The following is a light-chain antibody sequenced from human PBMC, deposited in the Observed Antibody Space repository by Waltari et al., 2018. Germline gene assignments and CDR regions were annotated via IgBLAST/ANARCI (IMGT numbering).Light chain of an antibody. J-gene: IGLJ2*01. CDR2: AVS. V-gene: IGLV2-23*02. CDR3: SSYAGSSKGV. Sequence: QSALTQPASVSGSPGQSITIPCTGTSSGGGTDKRVSWYQQHPGKAPKLMIYAVSNRPAGVSDRFSCSKPGDMASLTISGLQPEDEAEYFCSSYAGSSKGVFGGGTKVTVL. CDR1: SSGGGTDKR.